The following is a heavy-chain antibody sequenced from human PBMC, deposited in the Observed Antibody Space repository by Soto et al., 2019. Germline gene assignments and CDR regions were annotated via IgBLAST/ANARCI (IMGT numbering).Heavy chain of an antibody. Sequence: GGSLRLSCGASGFTFSSYWMHWVRQVPGKGLVWVSHIDSDGNSKTYADSVKGRFTISRDNAKNTVYLQMNSLRAEDTAVYYCVRDDVGVGIDYWGLGTLVTVS. CDR3: VRDDVGVGIDY. CDR2: IDSDGNSK. CDR1: GFTFSSYW. D-gene: IGHD1-26*01. V-gene: IGHV3-74*03. J-gene: IGHJ4*02.